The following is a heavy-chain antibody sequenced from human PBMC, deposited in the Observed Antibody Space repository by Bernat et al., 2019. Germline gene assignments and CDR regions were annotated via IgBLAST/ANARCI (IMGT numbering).Heavy chain of an antibody. V-gene: IGHV4-39*01. CDR1: GGFISSSSYF. D-gene: IGHD2/OR15-2a*01. J-gene: IGHJ4*02. CDR2: IYYSGST. Sequence: QLQLQESGPGLVKPSETLSLTCTVSGGFISSSSYFWGWIRQPPGRVLEWIGSIYYSGSTYYNPSLRSRVTISGDTSQNQFSLKLGSVTAADTAVYYCARNEDATAGRIFYWGQGTLVTVSS. CDR3: ARNEDATAGRIFY.